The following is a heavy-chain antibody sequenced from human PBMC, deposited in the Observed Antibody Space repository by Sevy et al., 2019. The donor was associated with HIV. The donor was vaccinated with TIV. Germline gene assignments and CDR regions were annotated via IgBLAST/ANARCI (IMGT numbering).Heavy chain of an antibody. Sequence: SETLSLTCTVSCGSITSSGHYWGWIRQSPGKGLEWIGDVYYVGNSYSNPSLTSRVTISADMSKNLYSLSLTSLTAADTAIYYCARVAGGENYDYGIDVWGLGTSVTVSS. CDR2: VYYVGNS. V-gene: IGHV4-39*01. D-gene: IGHD2-21*01. J-gene: IGHJ6*02. CDR1: CGSITSSGHY. CDR3: ARVAGGENYDYGIDV.